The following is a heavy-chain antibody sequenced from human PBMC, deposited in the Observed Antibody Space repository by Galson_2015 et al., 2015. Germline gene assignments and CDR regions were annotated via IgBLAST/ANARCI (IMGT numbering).Heavy chain of an antibody. CDR1: GGSISSGSYY. CDR3: ARENPIAARPDYYYYGMDV. V-gene: IGHV4-61*02. Sequence: TLSLTCTVSGGSISSGSYYWSWIRQPAGKGLEWIGRIYTSGSTNYNPSLKSRVTISVDTSKNQFSLKLSSVTAADTAVYYCARENPIAARPDYYYYGMDVWGQETTVTVSS. CDR2: IYTSGST. D-gene: IGHD6-6*01. J-gene: IGHJ6*02.